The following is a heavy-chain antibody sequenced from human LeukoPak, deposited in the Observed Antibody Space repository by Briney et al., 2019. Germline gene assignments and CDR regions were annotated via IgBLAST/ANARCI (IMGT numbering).Heavy chain of an antibody. Sequence: PSETLSLTCTVSGGSISSYYWSWIRQPPGKGLEWIGYIYYSGSTNYNPSLKSRVTISVDTSKNQFSLKLSSVTAADTAVYYCARVYYDFWSSYYPPYYYMDVWGKGTTVTVSS. V-gene: IGHV4-59*01. CDR3: ARVYYDFWSSYYPPYYYMDV. J-gene: IGHJ6*03. D-gene: IGHD3-3*01. CDR2: IYYSGST. CDR1: GGSISSYY.